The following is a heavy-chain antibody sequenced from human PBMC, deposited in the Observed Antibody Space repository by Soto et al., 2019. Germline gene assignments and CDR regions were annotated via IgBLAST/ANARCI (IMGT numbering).Heavy chain of an antibody. D-gene: IGHD4-4*01. Sequence: EVQLVESGGGLVQPGRSLRLSCAASGFTFDDYAIHWVRQGPGKGLEGFSSISWNSGNLGYADSVKGRFTISRDNAKNSLYLQMNSLRGEDTALYYCAKGASTTVFAFNDYWGQGTLVTVSS. J-gene: IGHJ4*02. CDR1: GFTFDDYA. CDR3: AKGASTTVFAFNDY. CDR2: ISWNSGNL. V-gene: IGHV3-9*01.